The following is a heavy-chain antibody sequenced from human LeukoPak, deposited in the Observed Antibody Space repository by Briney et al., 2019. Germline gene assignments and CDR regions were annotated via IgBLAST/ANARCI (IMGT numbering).Heavy chain of an antibody. CDR3: AKDYYGGNPDY. V-gene: IGHV3-30*18. Sequence: GGSLRLSCAASGFTFSSYGMHWVRQAPGKGLEWVAVISYDGSNKYYADSVKGRFTISRDNSKNTLYLQMNSLRAEDTAVYYCAKDYYGGNPDYWGQGTLVTVSP. J-gene: IGHJ4*02. D-gene: IGHD4-23*01. CDR2: ISYDGSNK. CDR1: GFTFSSYG.